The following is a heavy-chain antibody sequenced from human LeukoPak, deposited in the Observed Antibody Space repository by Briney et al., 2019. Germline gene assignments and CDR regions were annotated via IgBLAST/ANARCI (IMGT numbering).Heavy chain of an antibody. J-gene: IGHJ3*02. V-gene: IGHV1-69*05. CDR1: GGTFSSYT. CDR2: IIPIFGTT. Sequence: GASVKVSCKASGGTFSSYTISWVRQAPGQGLEWMGGIIPIFGTTNYAQKFQGRVTITTDESTSTAYMELSSLRSEDTAVYYCARDGGPSGDHAFDIWGQGTMVTVSS. CDR3: ARDGGPSGDHAFDI. D-gene: IGHD3-3*01.